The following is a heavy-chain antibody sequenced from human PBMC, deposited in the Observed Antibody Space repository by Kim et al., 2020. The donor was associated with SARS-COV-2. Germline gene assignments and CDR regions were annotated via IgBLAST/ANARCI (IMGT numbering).Heavy chain of an antibody. J-gene: IGHJ5*02. CDR3: ARANVEGTGAPTWFDP. D-gene: IGHD1-26*01. CDR2: ISYDGSDK. CDR1: GITFRNYA. Sequence: GGSLRLSCAASGITFRNYAMHWVRQAPGKGLEWLAVISYDGSDKYYADSVKGRFTISRDNSRNTVYFYMNSLGAEDTAVYYCARANVEGTGAPTWFDPWGQGTLVTVSS. V-gene: IGHV3-30-3*01.